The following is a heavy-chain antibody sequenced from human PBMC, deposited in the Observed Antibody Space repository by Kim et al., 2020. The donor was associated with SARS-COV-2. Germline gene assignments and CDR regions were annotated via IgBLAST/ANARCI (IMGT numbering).Heavy chain of an antibody. V-gene: IGHV3-23*01. J-gene: IGHJ4*02. Sequence: GGSLRLSCAASGFTFRGYAMSWARQAPGKGLEWVSTISDSGFRTPYTDSVKGRFTISRDNSKSTLFLQMNSLRVEDTAVYYCYASDYWGQGSLVTVSS. CDR1: GFTFRGYA. CDR3: YASDY. CDR2: ISDSGFRT.